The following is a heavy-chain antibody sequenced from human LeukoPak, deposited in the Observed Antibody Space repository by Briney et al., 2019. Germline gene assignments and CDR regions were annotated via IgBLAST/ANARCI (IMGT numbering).Heavy chain of an antibody. D-gene: IGHD1-26*01. J-gene: IGHJ3*02. CDR1: GFTFSSYW. CDR3: AREGRFDAFDI. Sequence: GGSLRLSCAASGFTFSSYWMSWVRQAPGKGLEWVANIKQDGSEKYYVDSVKGRFTISRDNAKSSLYLQMNSLRAEDTAVYYCAREGRFDAFDIWGQGTMVTVSS. CDR2: IKQDGSEK. V-gene: IGHV3-7*01.